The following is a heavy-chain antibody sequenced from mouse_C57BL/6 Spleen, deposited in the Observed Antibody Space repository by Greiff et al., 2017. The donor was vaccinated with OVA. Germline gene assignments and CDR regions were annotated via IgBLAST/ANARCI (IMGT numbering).Heavy chain of an antibody. CDR3: AMDYGNYAWFAD. V-gene: IGHV1-64*01. CDR2: IHPNSGST. Sequence: VQLQQPGAELVKPGASVKLSCKASGYTFTSYWMHWVKQRPGQGLEWIGMIHPNSGSTNYNEKFKSKATLTVDKSSSTAYMQLSSLTSEDSAVYYCAMDYGNYAWFADWGQGTLVTVSA. D-gene: IGHD2-1*01. J-gene: IGHJ3*01. CDR1: GYTFTSYW.